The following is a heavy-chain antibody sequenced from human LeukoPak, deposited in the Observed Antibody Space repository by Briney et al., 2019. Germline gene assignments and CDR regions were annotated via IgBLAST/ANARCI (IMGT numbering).Heavy chain of an antibody. CDR3: ARATSITMVRGAIIPLDY. V-gene: IGHV1-2*02. D-gene: IGHD3-10*01. Sequence: ASVKVSCKASGYTFTGYYMHWVRQAPGQGLEWMGWINPNSGGTNYAQKFQGRVTMTRYTSISTAYMELSRLRSDDTAVYYCARATSITMVRGAIIPLDYWGQGTLVTVSS. CDR1: GYTFTGYY. CDR2: INPNSGGT. J-gene: IGHJ4*02.